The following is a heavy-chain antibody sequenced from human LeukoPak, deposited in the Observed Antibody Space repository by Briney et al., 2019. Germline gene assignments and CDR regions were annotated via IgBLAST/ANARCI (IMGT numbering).Heavy chain of an antibody. CDR2: ISSSSSTI. J-gene: IGHJ4*02. V-gene: IGHV3-48*01. D-gene: IGHD3-9*01. CDR1: GFTFSSYS. Sequence: GGSLRLSCAASGFTFSSYSMNLVRQAPGKGLEWVSYISSSSSTIYYADSVEARFTISRDNAKNSLYLQMNSLRAEDTAVYYCFFFQAEDGIRYFDWLLSGDYYFDYWGQGTLVTVSS. CDR3: FFFQAEDGIRYFDWLLSGDYYFDY.